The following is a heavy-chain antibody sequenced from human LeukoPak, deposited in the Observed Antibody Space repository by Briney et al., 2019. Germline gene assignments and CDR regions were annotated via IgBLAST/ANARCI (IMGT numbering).Heavy chain of an antibody. V-gene: IGHV4-30-2*02. CDR2: IYHSGST. D-gene: IGHD3-22*01. Sequence: PSQTLSLTCAVSGGSISSGGYSWSWIRQPPGKGLEWTGYIYHSGSTYYNPSLKSRVTISVDRSKNQFSLKLSSVTAADTAVYYCARNNYYDSSGYPGDYYYGMDVWGQGTTVTVSS. J-gene: IGHJ6*02. CDR3: ARNNYYDSSGYPGDYYYGMDV. CDR1: GGSISSGGYS.